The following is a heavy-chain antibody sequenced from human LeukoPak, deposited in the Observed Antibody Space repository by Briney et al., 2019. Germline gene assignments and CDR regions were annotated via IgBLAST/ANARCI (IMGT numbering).Heavy chain of an antibody. Sequence: GGSLRLSCAASGFTFSIHGVNWVRQAPGKGLEWVSGISPSGDTTYYADSVKGRFTISRDNSKNTLYLQMNSLRAEDTAVYYCARDGILWFGELSPFDYWGQGTLVTVSS. CDR2: ISPSGDTT. J-gene: IGHJ4*02. CDR1: GFTFSIHG. CDR3: ARDGILWFGELSPFDY. D-gene: IGHD3-10*01. V-gene: IGHV3-23*01.